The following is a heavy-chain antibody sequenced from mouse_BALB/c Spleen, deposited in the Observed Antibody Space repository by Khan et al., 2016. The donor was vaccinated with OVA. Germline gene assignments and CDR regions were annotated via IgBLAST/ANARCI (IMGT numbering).Heavy chain of an antibody. CDR2: LSYNGST. Sequence: VQLKQSGPGLVKPSPSLSLTCTVTGYSITSDYAWNWIRQFPGNKLEWMGSLSYNGSTSYNPTLKSRTSLTRDTSKNQFFLQLNSVTTEDTATYYGASDYGSGYYCFDYWGQGTTLTVAS. V-gene: IGHV3-2*02. CDR1: GYSITSDYA. CDR3: ASDYGSGYYCFDY. J-gene: IGHJ2*01. D-gene: IGHD1-1*01.